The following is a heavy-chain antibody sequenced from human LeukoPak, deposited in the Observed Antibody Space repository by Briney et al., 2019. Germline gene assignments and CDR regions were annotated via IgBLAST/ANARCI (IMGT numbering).Heavy chain of an antibody. CDR3: ARGEAAAEIDY. CDR2: IYYSGST. Sequence: SETQSLTCTVSGGSISRYYWSWIRQPPGKGLEWIGYIYYSGSTNYSPSLKSRVTISVDTSKNQFSLNLSSVIAADTAVYYCARGEAAAEIDYWGQGTLVTVSS. J-gene: IGHJ4*02. CDR1: GGSISRYY. D-gene: IGHD6-13*01. V-gene: IGHV4-59*01.